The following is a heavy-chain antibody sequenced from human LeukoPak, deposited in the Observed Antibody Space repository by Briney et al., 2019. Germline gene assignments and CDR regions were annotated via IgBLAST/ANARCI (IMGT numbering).Heavy chain of an antibody. V-gene: IGHV3-74*01. Sequence: GGSLRLSCAASGFTFSSYWMHWVRQAPGKGLVWVSRINSDVSSTSYADSVKGRFTISRDNAKNTLYLQMNSLRAEDTAVYYCARDLKGRVTRNSNYFDYWGQGTLVTVSS. CDR3: ARDLKGRVTRNSNYFDY. D-gene: IGHD2-15*01. J-gene: IGHJ4*02. CDR1: GFTFSSYW. CDR2: INSDVSST.